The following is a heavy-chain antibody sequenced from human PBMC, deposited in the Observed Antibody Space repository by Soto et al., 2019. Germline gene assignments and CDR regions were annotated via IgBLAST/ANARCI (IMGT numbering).Heavy chain of an antibody. D-gene: IGHD6-6*01. CDR2: MSYAGTYK. V-gene: IGHV3-30*18. J-gene: IGHJ4*02. Sequence: QVQLVESGGGVVQPGRSLRLSCAVSGFTFSDYGMHWVRPAPGKGLEWVAVMSYAGTYKYYADSVKGRFTISRDLSWNKLFLQMNSLRLEDTAVYFCAKEMYPRTVLDSGSPWGDYWGQGTLVTVSS. CDR1: GFTFSDYG. CDR3: AKEMYPRTVLDSGSPWGDY.